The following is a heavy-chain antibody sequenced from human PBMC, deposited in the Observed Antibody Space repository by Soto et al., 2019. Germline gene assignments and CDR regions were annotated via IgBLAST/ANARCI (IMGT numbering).Heavy chain of an antibody. D-gene: IGHD3-3*01. CDR3: ARQGGYYDFWSGYRGSFDY. Sequence: SETLSLTCTVSGGSISSSSYYWGWIRQPPGKGLEWIGSIYYSGSTYYNPSLKSRVTISVDTSKNQFSLKLSSVTAADTAVYYCARQGGYYDFWSGYRGSFDYWGQGTLVTVSS. J-gene: IGHJ4*02. V-gene: IGHV4-39*01. CDR2: IYYSGST. CDR1: GGSISSSSYY.